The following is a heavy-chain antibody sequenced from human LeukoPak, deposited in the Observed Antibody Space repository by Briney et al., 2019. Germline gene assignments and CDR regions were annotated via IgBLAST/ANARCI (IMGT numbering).Heavy chain of an antibody. Sequence: GGSLRLSCAASGFTFSSYSMNWVRQAPGKGLEWVSSISSSSSYIYYADSVKGRFTISRDNAKNSLYLQMNSLRAEDTAVYYCAKLPWGSPYDYWGQGTLVTVSS. CDR3: AKLPWGSPYDY. D-gene: IGHD7-27*01. CDR1: GFTFSSYS. J-gene: IGHJ4*02. V-gene: IGHV3-21*04. CDR2: ISSSSSYI.